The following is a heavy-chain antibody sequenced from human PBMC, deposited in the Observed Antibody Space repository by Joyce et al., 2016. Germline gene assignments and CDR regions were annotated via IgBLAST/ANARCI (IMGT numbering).Heavy chain of an antibody. Sequence: QVQLVQSGADVKKPGTSVKVSCKASGYTFVSYGISWVRQAPGQGLGWMGWISTDNGNTNYGQKFQGRVTMTTDTSTTTAYMELRSLRSDDTAVYYCARDYYGDFDSWGQGTLVTVSS. CDR3: ARDYYGDFDS. J-gene: IGHJ4*02. D-gene: IGHD3-10*01. CDR2: ISTDNGNT. CDR1: GYTFVSYG. V-gene: IGHV1-18*01.